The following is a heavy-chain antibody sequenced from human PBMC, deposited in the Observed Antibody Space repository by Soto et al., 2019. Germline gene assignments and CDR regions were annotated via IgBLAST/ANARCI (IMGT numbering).Heavy chain of an antibody. D-gene: IGHD6-6*01. CDR1: GDSVSSNSAA. Sequence: PSQTLSLTCAISGDSVSSNSAAWNWIRQSPSRGLEWLGRTYYRSKWYNDYAVSVKSRITINPDTSKNQFSLQLNSVTPEDTAVYYCARDRGGAARPSVNYYYYGMDVWGQGTTVTVS. J-gene: IGHJ6*02. CDR3: ARDRGGAARPSVNYYYYGMDV. V-gene: IGHV6-1*01. CDR2: TYYRSKWYN.